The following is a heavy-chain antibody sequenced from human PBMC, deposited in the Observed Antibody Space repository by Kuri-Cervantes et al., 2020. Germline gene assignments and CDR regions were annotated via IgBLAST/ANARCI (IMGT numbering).Heavy chain of an antibody. Sequence: GESLKISCAASGFTFSSYAMSWVRQAPGKGLEWVTAISGSGGSTYYADSVKGRFTISRDNSKNTLYLQMNSLRAEDTAVYHCARGHIRFVDYWGQGTLVTVSS. CDR3: ARGHIRFVDY. CDR2: ISGSGGST. V-gene: IGHV3-23*01. J-gene: IGHJ4*02. D-gene: IGHD3-3*01. CDR1: GFTFSSYA.